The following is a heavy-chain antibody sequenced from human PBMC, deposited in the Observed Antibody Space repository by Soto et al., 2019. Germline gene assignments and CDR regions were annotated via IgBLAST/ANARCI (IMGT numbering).Heavy chain of an antibody. Sequence: SVKVSCKAFGGTFSSYAICWVRQAPGQGIEWMGGIIPMFDSTNYAQKFQGRVTITADESTSTAFMELSSLRSEDTAVYYCARRVVVTSVRDIAYYYYGRDVWGQGTTVTVSS. D-gene: IGHD2-21*02. CDR1: GGTFSSYA. J-gene: IGHJ6*02. CDR2: IIPMFDST. V-gene: IGHV1-69*13. CDR3: ARRVVVTSVRDIAYYYYGRDV.